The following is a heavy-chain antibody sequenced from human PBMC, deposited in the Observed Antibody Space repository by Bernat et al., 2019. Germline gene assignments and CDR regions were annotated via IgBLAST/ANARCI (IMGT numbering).Heavy chain of an antibody. D-gene: IGHD3-16*01. Sequence: EVQLVESGGGLVKPGGSLRLSCAASGFTFSNAWMSWVRQAPGKGLEWVGRIKSKTDGGTTDYAAPVRGRFIISRDGSKNTLYLQMDTLETEDTAVYYCTAGHYGVWGQGTTVTVSS. CDR2: IKSKTDGGTT. CDR3: TAGHYGV. J-gene: IGHJ6*02. CDR1: GFTFSNAW. V-gene: IGHV3-15*01.